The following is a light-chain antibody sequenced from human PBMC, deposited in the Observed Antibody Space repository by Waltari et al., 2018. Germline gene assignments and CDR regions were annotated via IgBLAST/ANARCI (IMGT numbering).Light chain of an antibody. V-gene: IGKV4-1*01. J-gene: IGKJ1*01. CDR1: QNLLYTSNNKNS. Sequence: DIVMTQSPDSLAVSLGERATLNCKSSQNLLYTSNNKNSLAWYQQKPGQPPKLLIYWASTGQSGSPARFGGNGAETDFTLTISNLQAETVALYYCQPYYSIPWTFGPGTKVEIK. CDR3: QPYYSIPWT. CDR2: WAS.